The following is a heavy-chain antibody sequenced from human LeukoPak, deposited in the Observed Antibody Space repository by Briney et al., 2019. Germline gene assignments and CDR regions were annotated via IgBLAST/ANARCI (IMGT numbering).Heavy chain of an antibody. J-gene: IGHJ6*03. CDR1: GFTFGTYD. CDR3: AKDQKRGYSYGYLFYYYMDV. Sequence: GGSLRLSCAASGFTFGTYDMHWVRQATGKGLEWVSGIDTAGDTYYPGSVKGRFTISRDNSKNTLYLQMNSLRAEDTAVYYCAKDQKRGYSYGYLFYYYMDVWGKGTTVTISS. V-gene: IGHV3-13*01. D-gene: IGHD5-18*01. CDR2: IDTAGDT.